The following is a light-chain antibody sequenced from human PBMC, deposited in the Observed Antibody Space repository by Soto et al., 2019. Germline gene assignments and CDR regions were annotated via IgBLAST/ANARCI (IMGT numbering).Light chain of an antibody. CDR2: EVT. V-gene: IGLV2-14*01. J-gene: IGLJ3*02. Sequence: QSALTQPASVSGSPGQSITISCTGTSGDIGSYNRVSWYQQHPGKAPKLIIYEVTDRPSGVSNRFSGSKSGNTASLTISGLQAEDEAEYYCSSYTSSWVFGGGTKVTVL. CDR3: SSYTSSWV. CDR1: SGDIGSYNR.